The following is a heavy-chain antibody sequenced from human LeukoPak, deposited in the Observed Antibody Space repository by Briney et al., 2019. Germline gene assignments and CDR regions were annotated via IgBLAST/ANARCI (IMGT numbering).Heavy chain of an antibody. CDR2: IYYSGSA. CDR1: GGSISSSSYY. J-gene: IGHJ4*02. Sequence: SETLSLTCTVSGGSISSSSYYWGWIRQPPGKGLVWIGSIYYSGSAYYNPSLKSRVTISVDTSKNQFSLKLSSVTAADTAVYCCARSGIAVACTGTFDCWGQGTLVTVSS. V-gene: IGHV4-39*01. CDR3: ARSGIAVACTGTFDC. D-gene: IGHD6-19*01.